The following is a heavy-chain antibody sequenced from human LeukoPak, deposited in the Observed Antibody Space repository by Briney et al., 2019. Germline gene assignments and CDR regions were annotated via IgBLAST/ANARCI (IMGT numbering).Heavy chain of an antibody. J-gene: IGHJ3*02. CDR2: IYSGGST. D-gene: IGHD3-22*01. V-gene: IGHV3-66*02. CDR3: ARVLDYYDSSGYYSNGAFDI. CDR1: GFTVSSNY. Sequence: GGSLRLSCAASGFTVSSNYMSWVRQAPGKGLEWVSVIYSGGSTYYADSVKGRFTISRDNSKNTLYLQMNSLRAEDTAVYYCARVLDYYDSSGYYSNGAFDIWGQGTMVTVSS.